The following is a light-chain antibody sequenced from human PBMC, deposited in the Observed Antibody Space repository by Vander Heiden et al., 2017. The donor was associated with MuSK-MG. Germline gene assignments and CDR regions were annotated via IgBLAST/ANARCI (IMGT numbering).Light chain of an antibody. Sequence: HSALTQPASVSGSPGHSITISCAGSSCDVATSYLVSWYQQHPGKAPKLIIYEATERPSGVSHRFSGSQSGNTASLTISGLQAEDEATYYCCSYAGGSEVFGGGTKLTVL. V-gene: IGLV2-23*01. CDR2: EAT. CDR3: CSYAGGSEV. CDR1: SCDVATSYL. J-gene: IGLJ3*02.